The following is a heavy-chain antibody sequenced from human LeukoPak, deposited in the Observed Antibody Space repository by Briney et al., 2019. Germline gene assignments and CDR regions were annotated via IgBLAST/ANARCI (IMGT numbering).Heavy chain of an antibody. D-gene: IGHD5-18*01. CDR2: MYHSGGT. CDR3: ARDRGADTASTD. Sequence: SETLSLTCTVSGYSISSGYFWGWIRQPPGKGLEWIGTMYHSGGTYYIPSLKSRVTISVDTSKNQFSLRLSSVTAADTAMYYCARDRGADTASTDWGQGTLVTVSS. V-gene: IGHV4-38-2*02. J-gene: IGHJ4*02. CDR1: GYSISSGYF.